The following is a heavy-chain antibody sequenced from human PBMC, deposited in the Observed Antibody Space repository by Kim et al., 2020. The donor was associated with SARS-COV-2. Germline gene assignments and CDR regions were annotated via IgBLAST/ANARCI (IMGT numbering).Heavy chain of an antibody. CDR1: GYTFTSYD. D-gene: IGHD3-10*01. V-gene: IGHV1-8*01. J-gene: IGHJ3*02. CDR2: MNPNSGNT. CDR3: ARRSPRWLGDAFDI. Sequence: ASVKVSCKASGYTFTSYDINWVRQATGQGLEWMGWMNPNSGNTGYAQKFQGRVTMTRNTSISTAYMELSSLRSEDTAVYYCARRSPRWLGDAFDIWGQGTMVTVSS.